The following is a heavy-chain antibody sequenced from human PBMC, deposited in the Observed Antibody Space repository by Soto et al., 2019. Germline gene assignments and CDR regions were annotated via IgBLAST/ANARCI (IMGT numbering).Heavy chain of an antibody. CDR3: ASYFTIFGVVINGPYYGMDV. J-gene: IGHJ6*02. CDR1: GGTFSSYA. V-gene: IGHV1-69*13. D-gene: IGHD3-3*01. Sequence: SVKVSCKASGGTFSSYAISWVRQAPGQGLEWMGGIIPIFGTANYAQKFQGRVTITADESTSTAYMELSSLRSEDTAVYYCASYFTIFGVVINGPYYGMDVWGQGTTVTAP. CDR2: IIPIFGTA.